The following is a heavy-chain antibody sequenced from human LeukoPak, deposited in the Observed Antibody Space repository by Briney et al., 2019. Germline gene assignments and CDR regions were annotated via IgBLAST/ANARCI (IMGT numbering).Heavy chain of an antibody. J-gene: IGHJ3*02. CDR2: IYYSGST. Sequence: SETLSLTCTVSGGSISSSSYYWGWIRQPPGKGLEWIGSIYYSGSTYYNPSLKSRVTISVDTSKNQFSLKLSSVTAADTAVYYCAAHIRFLEWLPGAFDIWGQGTMVTVSS. D-gene: IGHD3-3*01. CDR3: AAHIRFLEWLPGAFDI. V-gene: IGHV4-39*07. CDR1: GGSISSSSYY.